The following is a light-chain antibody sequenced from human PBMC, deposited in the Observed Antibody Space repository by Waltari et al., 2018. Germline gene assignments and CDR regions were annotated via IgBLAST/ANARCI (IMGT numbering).Light chain of an antibody. CDR3: CSYAGSSTWV. V-gene: IGLV2-23*01. CDR1: SRDVGSYTL. Sequence: QSALTQPASVSGSPGQSITISCTGRSRDVGSYTLVSWYQEHPGKAPKVMVYEGSKRPSGVSNRFSGSKSGNTASLTISGLQAEDEADYYCCSYAGSSTWVFGGGTKLTVL. CDR2: EGS. J-gene: IGLJ3*02.